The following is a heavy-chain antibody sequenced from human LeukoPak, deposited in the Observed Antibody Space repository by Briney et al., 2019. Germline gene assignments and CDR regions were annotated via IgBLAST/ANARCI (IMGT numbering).Heavy chain of an antibody. D-gene: IGHD6-13*01. CDR3: AKAYSRSLYGDAFHI. CDR2: ISGDASVS. Sequence: GGSLRLSCAVSGFTFRFYAMTWVRQAPGKGLEWVSGISGDASVSKDADSVKGRFNISRDNSKNTLYLQLNSLRVEDTAIYYCAKAYSRSLYGDAFHIRGQGTMVTVSP. V-gene: IGHV3-23*01. CDR1: GFTFRFYA. J-gene: IGHJ3*02.